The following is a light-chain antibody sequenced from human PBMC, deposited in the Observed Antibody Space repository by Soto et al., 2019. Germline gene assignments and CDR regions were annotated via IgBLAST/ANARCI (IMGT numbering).Light chain of an antibody. CDR3: SSYASSSTQV. V-gene: IGLV2-14*01. Sequence: QPVLTQPASVSGSPGQSITISCTGTSSDVGGHNYVSWYQQHPGKAPKLMIYEVSNRPSGVSNRFSGSKSGNTASLTISGLQAEDESDYYCSSYASSSTQVCGTGTKLTVL. CDR1: SSDVGGHNY. J-gene: IGLJ1*01. CDR2: EVS.